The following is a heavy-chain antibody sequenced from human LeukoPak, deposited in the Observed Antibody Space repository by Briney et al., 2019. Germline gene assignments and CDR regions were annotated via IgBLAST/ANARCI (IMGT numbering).Heavy chain of an antibody. Sequence: GGSLRLSCAASGFTLSAYEMNWVRQAPGKGLEWVSYISGPSIQYADSVKGRFTISRDDAKNSLYLQMNSLRAEDTAVYYCASTFYGDSPPYWGQGTLVTVSS. CDR2: ISGPSI. CDR1: GFTLSAYE. J-gene: IGHJ4*02. V-gene: IGHV3-48*03. CDR3: ASTFYGDSPPY. D-gene: IGHD4-17*01.